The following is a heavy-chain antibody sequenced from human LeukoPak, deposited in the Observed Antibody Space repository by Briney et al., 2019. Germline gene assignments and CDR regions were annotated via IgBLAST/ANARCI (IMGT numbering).Heavy chain of an antibody. V-gene: IGHV4-39*01. Sequence: SETLSLTCTVSGGSISSSSYYWGWIRQPPGKGLEWIGSIYDSGSTYYNPSLKSRVTISVDTSKNQFSLKLSSVTAADTAVYYCARHVCSASFRFDYWGQGTLVTVSS. CDR1: GGSISSSSYY. D-gene: IGHD2-8*01. CDR2: IYDSGST. CDR3: ARHVCSASFRFDY. J-gene: IGHJ4*02.